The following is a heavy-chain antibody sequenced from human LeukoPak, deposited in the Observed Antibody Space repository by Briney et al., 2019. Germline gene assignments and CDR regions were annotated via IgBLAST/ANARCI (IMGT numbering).Heavy chain of an antibody. J-gene: IGHJ4*02. CDR1: GFTVSSNY. V-gene: IGHV3-66*01. D-gene: IGHD1-26*01. Sequence: GGSLRLSCAVSGFTVSSNYMSWVRQAPGKGLEWVSIIYSGGSTSYADSVKGRFTISRDNSKNTLYLQMNSLRAEDTAVYYCARRLEYSGSKGVFDYWGQGTLVTVSP. CDR3: ARRLEYSGSKGVFDY. CDR2: IYSGGST.